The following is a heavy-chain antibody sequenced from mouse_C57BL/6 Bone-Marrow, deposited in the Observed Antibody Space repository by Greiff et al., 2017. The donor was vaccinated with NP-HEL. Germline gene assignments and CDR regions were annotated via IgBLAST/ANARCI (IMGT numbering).Heavy chain of an antibody. J-gene: IGHJ4*01. CDR2: IWWDDDK. V-gene: IGHV8-8*01. CDR3: ARTPTFITTVVATDYYAMDY. D-gene: IGHD1-1*01. Sequence: QVTLKVSGPGILQPSQTLSLTCSFSGFSLSTFGMGVGWIRQPSGKGLEWLAHIWWDDDKYYNPALKSRLTISKDTSKNQVFLKIANVDTADTATYYCARTPTFITTVVATDYYAMDYWGQGTSVTVSS. CDR1: GFSLSTFGMG.